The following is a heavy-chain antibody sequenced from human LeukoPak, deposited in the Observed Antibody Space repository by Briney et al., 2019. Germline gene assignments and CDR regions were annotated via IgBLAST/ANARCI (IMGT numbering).Heavy chain of an antibody. CDR2: ISSDGSQK. D-gene: IGHD3-22*01. Sequence: PGGSLRLSCAASGFTFSSYAMRWVRQAPGKGLEWVSFISSDGSQKYYADSVKGRFTISRDNSKNTLYLQLNSLRVEDTAVYYCAREHGRSGYFDYWGQGTLVSVSS. CDR3: AREHGRSGYFDY. J-gene: IGHJ4*02. CDR1: GFTFSSYA. V-gene: IGHV3-30*19.